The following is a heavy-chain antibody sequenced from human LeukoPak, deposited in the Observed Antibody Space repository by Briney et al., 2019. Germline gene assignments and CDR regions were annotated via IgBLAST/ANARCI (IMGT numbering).Heavy chain of an antibody. CDR1: GFTFSDYY. V-gene: IGHV3-11*04. CDR2: ISSSGDTI. J-gene: IGHJ6*03. Sequence: GGSLRLSCAASGFTFSDYYMSWIRQAPGKGLEWVSYISSSGDTIYYADSVKGRFTISRDNAESSLYLQMNSLRAEDTAVYFCARDRHVPGLYYYYMDVWGKGTTVTVSS. CDR3: ARDRHVPGLYYYYMDV. D-gene: IGHD6-6*01.